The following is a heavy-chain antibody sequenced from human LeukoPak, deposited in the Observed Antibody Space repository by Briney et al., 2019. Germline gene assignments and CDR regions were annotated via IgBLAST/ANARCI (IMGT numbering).Heavy chain of an antibody. V-gene: IGHV3-23*01. Sequence: GGSLRLSCAASGFTFSSYAMSWVRRAPGKGLEWVSAISGSGGSTYYADSVKGRFTISRDNSKNTLYLQMNSLRAEDTAVYYCAKATYYYDSSGYDYFDYWGQGTLVTVSS. CDR1: GFTFSSYA. J-gene: IGHJ4*02. CDR3: AKATYYYDSSGYDYFDY. D-gene: IGHD3-22*01. CDR2: ISGSGGST.